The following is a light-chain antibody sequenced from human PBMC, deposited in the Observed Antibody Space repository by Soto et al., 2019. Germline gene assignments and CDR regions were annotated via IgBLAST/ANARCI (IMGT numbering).Light chain of an antibody. J-gene: IGLJ2*01. CDR2: EDS. Sequence: QSVLTQPASMSGSPGQSITISCTGTSSDVGSYNLVSWYQQHPGKAPKVIIYEDSRRPSGISSRFSGSKSATTASLTISGLQAEDEADYYCSSYAGNRIFVVFGGGTKLTVL. CDR3: SSYAGNRIFVV. CDR1: SSDVGSYNL. V-gene: IGLV2-23*02.